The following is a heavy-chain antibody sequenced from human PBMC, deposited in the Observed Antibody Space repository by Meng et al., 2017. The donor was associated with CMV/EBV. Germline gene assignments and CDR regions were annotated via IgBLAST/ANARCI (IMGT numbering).Heavy chain of an antibody. CDR2: INHSGST. Sequence: QVQHKQCGGGLWKPSQSLSLPRGVYGGLFSWYYWRWLRQTPRKGLGWIGEINHSGSTNYNPSLMSRVTISVDTSKNQFSLQLSSVTAADTAVYYCARGGNWFDPWGQGTLVTVSS. V-gene: IGHV4-34*01. J-gene: IGHJ5*02. CDR3: ARGGNWFDP. CDR1: GGLFSWYY.